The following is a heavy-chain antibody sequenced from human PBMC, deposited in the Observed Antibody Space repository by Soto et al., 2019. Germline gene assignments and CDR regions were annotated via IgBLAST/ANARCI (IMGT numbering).Heavy chain of an antibody. CDR2: INHSGST. Sequence: QVQLQQWGAGLLKPSETLSLTCAVYGGSFSGYYWSWIRQPPGQGLEWIGEINHSGSTNYNPSLKSRVTISVDTSKNQFSLKLSSVTAADTAVYYCARGGEWERVYYGMDVWGQGTTVTVSS. CDR1: GGSFSGYY. CDR3: ARGGEWERVYYGMDV. V-gene: IGHV4-34*01. D-gene: IGHD1-26*01. J-gene: IGHJ6*02.